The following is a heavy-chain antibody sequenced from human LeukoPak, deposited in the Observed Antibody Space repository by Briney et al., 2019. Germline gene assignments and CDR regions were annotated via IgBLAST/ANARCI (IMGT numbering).Heavy chain of an antibody. CDR3: ARDRFYYDSSGPYHDAFDI. Sequence: SQTLSLTCTVSGGSISSGDYYWSWIRQPPGKGLEWIGYIYYSGSTYYNPSLKSRVTISVDTSKNQFSLKLSSVTAADTAVYYCARDRFYYDSSGPYHDAFDIWGQGTMVTVSS. CDR2: IYYSGST. CDR1: GGSISSGDYY. J-gene: IGHJ3*02. D-gene: IGHD3-22*01. V-gene: IGHV4-30-4*01.